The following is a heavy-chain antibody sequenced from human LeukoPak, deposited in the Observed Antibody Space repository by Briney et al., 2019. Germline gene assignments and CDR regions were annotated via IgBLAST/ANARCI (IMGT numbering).Heavy chain of an antibody. CDR1: GGSISSYY. V-gene: IGHV4-59*12. CDR3: ARRSAAAGKKKNAFDI. Sequence: PSETLSPTCSVSGGSISSYYWSWIRQPPGKGLEWIGYIYYSGSTNYNPSLKSRVTISVDTSKNQFSLKLSSVTAADTAVYYCARRSAAAGKKKNAFDIWGQGTMVTVSS. D-gene: IGHD6-13*01. J-gene: IGHJ3*02. CDR2: IYYSGST.